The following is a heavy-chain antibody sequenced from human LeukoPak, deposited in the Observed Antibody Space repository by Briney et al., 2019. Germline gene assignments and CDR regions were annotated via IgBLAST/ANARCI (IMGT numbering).Heavy chain of an antibody. V-gene: IGHV3-23*01. CDR2: ISGSGGST. D-gene: IGHD6-19*01. CDR1: GFTFSSYA. CDR3: AKDLGSLWRWLGTFDY. Sequence: PGGSLRLSCAASGFTFSSYAMSWVRQAPGKGLEWVSAISGSGGSTYYADSVKGRFTISRDNSKNTLYLQMNSLRAEDTAVYYCAKDLGSLWRWLGTFDYWGQGTLVTVSS. J-gene: IGHJ4*02.